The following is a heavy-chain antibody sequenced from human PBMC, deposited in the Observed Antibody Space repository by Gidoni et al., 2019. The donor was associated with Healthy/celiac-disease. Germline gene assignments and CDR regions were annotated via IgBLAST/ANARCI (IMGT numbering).Heavy chain of an antibody. Sequence: EVQLLESGGGLVQPGGSLRLSCAASGFTFSSYAMSWVLQAPGKGLEWVSAIRGSGGSTYYADAVKGRFTISRDNSKNTLYLQMNSLRAEDTAVYYCAKNRLTGTWVGLLGAFDIWGQGTMVTVSS. J-gene: IGHJ3*02. CDR1: GFTFSSYA. CDR3: AKNRLTGTWVGLLGAFDI. V-gene: IGHV3-23*01. D-gene: IGHD3-16*01. CDR2: IRGSGGST.